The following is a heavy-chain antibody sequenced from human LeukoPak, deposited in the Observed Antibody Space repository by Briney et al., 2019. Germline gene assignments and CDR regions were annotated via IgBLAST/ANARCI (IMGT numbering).Heavy chain of an antibody. J-gene: IGHJ4*02. V-gene: IGHV3-20*04. CDR3: ARDTYCSGGSCLRDY. Sequence: GGSLRLSCAASGFTFDDYGMSWVRQAPGKGLEGVSGINWSGRSTGYAESVKGRFTISSDNAKSSLYLQMNSLRAEDTALYYCARDTYCSGGSCLRDYWGQGTLVTVSS. CDR1: GFTFDDYG. D-gene: IGHD2-15*01. CDR2: INWSGRST.